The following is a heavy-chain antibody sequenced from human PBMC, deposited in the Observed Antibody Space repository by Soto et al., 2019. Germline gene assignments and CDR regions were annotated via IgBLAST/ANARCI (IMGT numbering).Heavy chain of an antibody. D-gene: IGHD3-3*01. CDR2: IDNSGTT. CDR3: ARTANVGYYPY. Sequence: SSETLCLPWAFFAESISCACYSAWIRRPPGKGLEWIGSIDNSGTTYYNPCLNTRVTISVDTSRNQFSLKLSSVTAADSAVYYCARTANVGYYPYFGQGTMVTVSS. V-gene: IGHV4-38-2*01. CDR1: AESISCACY. J-gene: IGHJ4*02.